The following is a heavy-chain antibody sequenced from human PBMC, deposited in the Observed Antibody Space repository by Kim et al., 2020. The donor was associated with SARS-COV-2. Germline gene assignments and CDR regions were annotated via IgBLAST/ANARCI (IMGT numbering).Heavy chain of an antibody. V-gene: IGHV1-18*01. Sequence: ASVKVSCKASGYTFINYGITWVRQAPRQGLEWMGWINTYNGITKSAQKFQGRVTLTKDTSTSTAYMEVRSLRADDTAVYYCARTFYDSTTYPPDLLNWLDPWGQGTLLTVSS. CDR3: ARTFYDSTTYPPDLLNWLDP. CDR1: GYTFINYG. D-gene: IGHD3-22*01. J-gene: IGHJ5*02. CDR2: INTYNGIT.